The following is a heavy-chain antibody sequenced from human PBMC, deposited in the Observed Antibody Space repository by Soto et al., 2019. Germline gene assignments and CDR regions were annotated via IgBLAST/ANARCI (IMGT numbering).Heavy chain of an antibody. CDR3: ARDRRFGNGYSLGFDY. D-gene: IGHD5-18*01. CDR2: VSFDGNKK. Sequence: GGSLRLSCVGTGFSFSSYFMHWVRQAPGKGLEWVAVVSFDGNKKYYANSVKDRFTVSRDNSKNTMYVQMNSLEPEDTAVYYCARDRRFGNGYSLGFDYWGQGA. CDR1: GFSFSSYF. J-gene: IGHJ4*02. V-gene: IGHV3-30-3*01.